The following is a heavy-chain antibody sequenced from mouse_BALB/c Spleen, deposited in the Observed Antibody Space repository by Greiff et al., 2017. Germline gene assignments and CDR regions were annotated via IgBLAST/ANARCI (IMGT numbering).Heavy chain of an antibody. V-gene: IGHV5-12-2*01. D-gene: IGHD2-1*01. CDR2: ISNGGGST. Sequence: EVQLVESGGGLVQPGGSLKLSCAASGFTFSSYTMSWVRQTPEKRLEWVAYISNGGGSTYYPDTVKGRFTISRDNAKNTLYLQMSSLKSEDTAMYYCARPEDGNYGAWFAYWGQGTLVTVSA. CDR3: ARPEDGNYGAWFAY. J-gene: IGHJ3*01. CDR1: GFTFSSYT.